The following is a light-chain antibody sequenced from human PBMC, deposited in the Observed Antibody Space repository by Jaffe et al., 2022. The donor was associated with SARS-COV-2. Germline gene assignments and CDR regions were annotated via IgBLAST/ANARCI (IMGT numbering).Light chain of an antibody. V-gene: IGLV2-11*01. CDR2: DVS. J-gene: IGLJ2*01. CDR1: SSDVGGYNY. CDR3: CSYAGSYTPLV. Sequence: QSALTQPRSVSGSPEQSVTISCTGTSSDVGGYNYVSWYQQHPGKAPKLMIYDVSKRPSGVPDRFSGSKSGNTASLTISGLQAEDEADYYCCSYAGSYTPLVFGGGTKLTVL.